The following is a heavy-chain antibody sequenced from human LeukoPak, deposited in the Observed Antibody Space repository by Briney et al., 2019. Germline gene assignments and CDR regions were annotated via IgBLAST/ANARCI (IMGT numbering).Heavy chain of an antibody. CDR3: ARESSWNYLFDY. J-gene: IGHJ4*02. CDR1: GGSISSGGYY. D-gene: IGHD1-7*01. CDR2: IYYSGST. Sequence: SQTLSLTCAVSGGSISSGGYYWSWIRQHPGKGLEWIGYIYYSGSTYYNPSLKSRVTISVDTSKNQFSLKLSSVTAADTAVYYCARESSWNYLFDYWGQGTLVTVSS. V-gene: IGHV4-31*11.